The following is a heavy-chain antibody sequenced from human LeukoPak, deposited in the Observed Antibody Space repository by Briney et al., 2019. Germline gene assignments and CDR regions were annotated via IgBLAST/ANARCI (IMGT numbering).Heavy chain of an antibody. D-gene: IGHD3-10*01. CDR2: ISYDGSNK. V-gene: IGHV3-30*04. CDR1: GFTFSSYA. CDR3: ARGYYGSGSWFDY. J-gene: IGHJ4*02. Sequence: GGSLRLSCAASGFTFSSYAMHWVRQAPGKGLEWVADISYDGSNKYYADSVKGRFTIYRDNSKNTLYLQMNSLRAEDTAVYYCARGYYGSGSWFDYWGQGTLVTVSS.